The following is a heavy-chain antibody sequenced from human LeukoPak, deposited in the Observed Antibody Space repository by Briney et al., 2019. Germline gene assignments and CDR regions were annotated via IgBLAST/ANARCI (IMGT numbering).Heavy chain of an antibody. D-gene: IGHD6-13*01. CDR2: IRYDGSNK. V-gene: IGHV3-30*02. CDR3: AKGSSSSWDYSSFDY. Sequence: PGGSLRLSCAASGFTFSSYGMHWVRQAPGKGLEWVAFIRYDGSNKYYADSVKGRFTISRDNSKNTLYLQMNSLRAEDTAVYYCAKGSSSSWDYSSFDYWGQGTLVTVSS. CDR1: GFTFSSYG. J-gene: IGHJ4*02.